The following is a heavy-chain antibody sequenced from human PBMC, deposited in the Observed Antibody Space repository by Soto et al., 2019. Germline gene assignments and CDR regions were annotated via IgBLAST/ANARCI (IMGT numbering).Heavy chain of an antibody. CDR2: ISTTRTTI. J-gene: IGHJ4*02. V-gene: IGHV3-48*02. Sequence: EVQLVESGGALVQPGGSLRLTCAASGFTFSNYHMNWVRQAPGKGLEWLSYISTTRTTIYYADSVRGRFTISRDNVHNSLYLYMSSLRDEDTAGYYCARDRGGLDFWGQGTLLTVSS. CDR1: GFTFSNYH. D-gene: IGHD6-25*01. CDR3: ARDRGGLDF.